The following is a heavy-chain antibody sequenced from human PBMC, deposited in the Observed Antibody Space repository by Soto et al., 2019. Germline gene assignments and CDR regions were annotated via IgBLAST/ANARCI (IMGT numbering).Heavy chain of an antibody. CDR3: ARVYGLVQYDDFWSGYYDY. CDR2: FDPRGGTT. J-gene: IGHJ4*02. Sequence: QVQLLQSGAEVKKPGASVRISCKSSANTFINNYINWVRQAPGQGLEWLGVFDPRGGTTRYAQKFQGRVTMTGDTSPRTVFMELSNLKSEDTAVYYCARVYGLVQYDDFWSGYYDYWGQGTLVIVSS. D-gene: IGHD3-3*01. CDR1: ANTFINNY. V-gene: IGHV1-46*01.